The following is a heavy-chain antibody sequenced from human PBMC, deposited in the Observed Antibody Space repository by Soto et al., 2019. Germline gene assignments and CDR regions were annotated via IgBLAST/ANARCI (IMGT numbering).Heavy chain of an antibody. D-gene: IGHD2-21*01. CDR2: ISAYNGKR. CDR1: GYDFTSYG. V-gene: IGHV1-18*01. CDR3: PGARIVASIHNTFEI. J-gene: IGHJ3*02. Sequence: GQLLQSGDEVKKPGASVRVSCRASGYDFTSYGISWVRQAPGQGLEWVSLISAYNGKRDTAQKFQGRVIMTLDTSTDTALMEPVDLTSADPAAYYSPGARIVASIHNTFEILGQGTMVAVAS.